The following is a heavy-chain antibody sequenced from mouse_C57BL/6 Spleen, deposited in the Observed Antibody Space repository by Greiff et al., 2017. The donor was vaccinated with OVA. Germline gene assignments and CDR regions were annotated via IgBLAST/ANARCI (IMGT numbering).Heavy chain of an antibody. CDR1: GYAFSSSW. Sequence: VKLMESGPELVKPGASVKISCKASGYAFSSSWMNWVKQRPGKGLEWIGRIYPGDGDTNYNGKFKGKATLTADKSSSTAYMQLSSLTSEDSAVYFCAKFYDGYYVDYWGQGTTLTVSS. V-gene: IGHV1-82*01. J-gene: IGHJ2*01. CDR3: AKFYDGYYVDY. D-gene: IGHD2-3*01. CDR2: IYPGDGDT.